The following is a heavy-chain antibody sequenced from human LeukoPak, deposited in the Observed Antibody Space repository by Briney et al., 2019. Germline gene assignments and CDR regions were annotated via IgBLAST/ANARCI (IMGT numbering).Heavy chain of an antibody. J-gene: IGHJ4*02. V-gene: IGHV3-23*01. CDR3: AKPGLPDYGDYPYYFDY. Sequence: GGSLRLSCAASGFTFSSYAMSWVRPAPGKGLEWVSAISGSGGSTYYADSVKGRFTISRDNSKNTLYLQMNSLRAEDTAVYYCAKPGLPDYGDYPYYFDYWGQGTLVTVSS. CDR1: GFTFSSYA. D-gene: IGHD4-17*01. CDR2: ISGSGGST.